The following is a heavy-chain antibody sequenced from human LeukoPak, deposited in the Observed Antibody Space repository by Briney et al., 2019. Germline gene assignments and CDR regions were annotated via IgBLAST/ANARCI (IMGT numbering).Heavy chain of an antibody. CDR3: AGTNGYCSGGKCSEYYYYYGMDV. D-gene: IGHD2-15*01. Sequence: GGSLRLSCAASGFTFSTYWMSWVRQAPGKGLEWVANIKQDGSEKHYVDSVKGRFTISRDNAKNSVYLQMNSLRAEDTAVYYCAGTNGYCSGGKCSEYYYYYGMDVWGQGTTVTDSS. V-gene: IGHV3-7*01. J-gene: IGHJ6*02. CDR2: IKQDGSEK. CDR1: GFTFSTYW.